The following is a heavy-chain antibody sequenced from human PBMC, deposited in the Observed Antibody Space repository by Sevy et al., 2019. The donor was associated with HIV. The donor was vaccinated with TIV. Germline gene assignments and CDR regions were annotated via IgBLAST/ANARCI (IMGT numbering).Heavy chain of an antibody. CDR3: ARVSGYYFDY. Sequence: SETLSLTCTVSGDSISNYYWSWIRQPPGKGLEWIGSIYYSGSTNYNPSLKSRVTISADTSKNQFSLKLSSVTAADTAVYYCARVSGYYFDYWGQGTLVTVSS. V-gene: IGHV4-59*01. D-gene: IGHD7-27*01. CDR2: IYYSGST. CDR1: GDSISNYY. J-gene: IGHJ4*02.